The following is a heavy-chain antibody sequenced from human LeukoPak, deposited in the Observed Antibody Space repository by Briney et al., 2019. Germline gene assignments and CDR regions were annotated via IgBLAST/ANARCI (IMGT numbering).Heavy chain of an antibody. J-gene: IGHJ5*02. D-gene: IGHD6-13*01. CDR3: ASISSWPSWFDP. Sequence: HTGGSLRLSCAASGFTFSSYSMNWVRQAPGMGLEWVSYISSSSSTIYYADSVKGRFTISRDNAKNSLYLQMNSLRDEDTAVYYCASISSWPSWFDPWGQGTLVTVSS. CDR1: GFTFSSYS. CDR2: ISSSSSTI. V-gene: IGHV3-48*02.